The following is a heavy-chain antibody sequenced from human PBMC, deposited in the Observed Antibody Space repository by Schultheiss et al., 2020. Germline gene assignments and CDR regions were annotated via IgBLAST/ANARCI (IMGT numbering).Heavy chain of an antibody. Sequence: GGSLTLSCAASGFTFSRYGMHWVRQAPGKGLVWVSVIYSGGSTYYADSVKGRFTISRDNAKNSLYLQMNSLRPEDTALYYCVKERSTTGFFDYWGQGTLVTVSS. V-gene: IGHV3-NL1*01. CDR3: VKERSTTGFFDY. CDR2: IYSGGST. CDR1: GFTFSRYG. J-gene: IGHJ4*02. D-gene: IGHD5/OR15-5a*01.